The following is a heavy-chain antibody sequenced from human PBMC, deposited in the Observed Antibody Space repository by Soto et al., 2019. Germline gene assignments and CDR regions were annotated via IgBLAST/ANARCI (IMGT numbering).Heavy chain of an antibody. D-gene: IGHD6-13*01. Sequence: EVQLLESGGGLVQPGGSLKLSCAASGFTFSSNSMSWVRQAPGKGLEWVSGISGRGGSTYYANSVKGRFTISRDNSENMLYLQIYSLRAEDTAVYFCAKSRGDSWTIYYFDYWGQGTLITVSS. V-gene: IGHV3-23*01. CDR1: GFTFSSNS. CDR3: AKSRGDSWTIYYFDY. CDR2: ISGRGGST. J-gene: IGHJ4*02.